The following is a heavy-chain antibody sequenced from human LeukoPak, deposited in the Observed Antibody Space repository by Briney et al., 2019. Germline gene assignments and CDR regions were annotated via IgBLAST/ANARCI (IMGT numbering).Heavy chain of an antibody. CDR3: ATLQSVLWFDS. CDR2: IDPSDSYT. CDR1: GYSFTSYW. J-gene: IGHJ5*01. D-gene: IGHD2/OR15-2a*01. V-gene: IGHV5-10-1*01. Sequence: GESLKISCKGSGYSFTSYWISWVRQMPGKGLEWMGRIDPSDSYTDYSPSFQGHVTISTDKSINTAYLQWSSLKASDTAMYYCATLQSVLWFDSWGQGTLVTVSS.